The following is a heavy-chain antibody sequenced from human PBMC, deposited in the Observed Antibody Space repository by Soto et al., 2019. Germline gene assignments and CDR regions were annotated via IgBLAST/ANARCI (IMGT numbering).Heavy chain of an antibody. V-gene: IGHV1-46*01. CDR3: ARDLTAADY. D-gene: IGHD2-21*02. Sequence: QVQLMQSGAEVKKRGASVTISCKASGYTFTNYYIHWVRQAPRQGLEWMAIINPSGGSTNYAQKFQGRVTVTRDTSTSTVNMELSSLSSQDTAVYYCARDLTAADYWGQGTLVTVSS. CDR2: INPSGGST. CDR1: GYTFTNYY. J-gene: IGHJ4*02.